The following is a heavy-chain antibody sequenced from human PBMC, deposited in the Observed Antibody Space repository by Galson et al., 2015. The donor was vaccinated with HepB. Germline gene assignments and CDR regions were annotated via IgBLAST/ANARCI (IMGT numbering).Heavy chain of an antibody. CDR1: GGSISSYY. J-gene: IGHJ6*02. CDR3: ARGYGDPTVDYYYYYGMDV. Sequence: ETLSLTCTVSGGSISSYYWSWIRQPPGKGLEWIGYIYYSGSTNYNPSLKSRVTISVDTSKNQFSLKLSSVTAADTAVYYCARGYGDPTVDYYYYYGMDVWGQGTTVTVSS. V-gene: IGHV4-59*01. D-gene: IGHD4-17*01. CDR2: IYYSGST.